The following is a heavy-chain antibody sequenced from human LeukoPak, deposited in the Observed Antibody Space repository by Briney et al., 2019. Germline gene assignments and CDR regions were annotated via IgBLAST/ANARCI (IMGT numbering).Heavy chain of an antibody. D-gene: IGHD3-10*02. CDR2: IYYTGST. J-gene: IGHJ6*03. CDR3: ASCSYYYYYMDV. Sequence: SETPSLTCPVSGGSISSSSYYWGWIRQPPGEGLGWVGSIYYTGSTYYNPSHKSRVTISVDTSKNQFSLKLSSVTAADTAVYYCASCSYYYYYMDVWGKGTTVTVSS. CDR1: GGSISSSSYY. V-gene: IGHV4-39*07.